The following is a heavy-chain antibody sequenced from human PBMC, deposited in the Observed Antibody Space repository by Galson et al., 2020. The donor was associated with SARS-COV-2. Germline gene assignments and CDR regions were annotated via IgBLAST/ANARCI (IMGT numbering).Heavy chain of an antibody. Sequence: ASVNVSCMASGYTFISYGISWVRQAPGQGLAWMGWISDYNGNTNYAQRLQGRVTMTTDTSTRTAYMELRSLRSDDTAVYYCARAWDSSTWKTYFDYWGQGTLVTVSS. CDR2: ISDYNGNT. D-gene: IGHD6-13*01. CDR3: ARAWDSSTWKTYFDY. J-gene: IGHJ4*02. CDR1: GYTFISYG. V-gene: IGHV1-18*01.